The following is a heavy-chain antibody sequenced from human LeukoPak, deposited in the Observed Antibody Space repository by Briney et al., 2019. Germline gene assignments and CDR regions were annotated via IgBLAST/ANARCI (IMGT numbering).Heavy chain of an antibody. CDR3: AREVGDLYYDSSGRLDY. Sequence: GASVKVSCKASGGTFSSYAIRWVRQAPGQGLEWMGRIIPILGIANYAQKFQGRVTITADKSTSTAYMELSSLRSEDTAVYYCAREVGDLYYDSSGRLDYWGQGTLVTVSS. CDR2: IIPILGIA. CDR1: GGTFSSYA. V-gene: IGHV1-69*04. J-gene: IGHJ4*02. D-gene: IGHD3-22*01.